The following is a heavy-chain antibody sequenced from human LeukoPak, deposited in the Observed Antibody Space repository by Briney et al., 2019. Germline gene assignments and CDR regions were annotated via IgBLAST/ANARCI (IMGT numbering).Heavy chain of an antibody. CDR3: TRDPPTVAINTYA. CDR1: GVSVSSNF. J-gene: IGHJ5*02. CDR2: IYSGGET. Sequence: GGSLRLSCAASGVSVSSNFMIWVRQAPGKGLEWVSLIYSGGETSYADSVKGRFSISRDNSKNTLYLQMNSLRVEDTAVYYCTRDPPTVAINTYAWGQGTLVTVSS. D-gene: IGHD4-11*01. V-gene: IGHV3-66*01.